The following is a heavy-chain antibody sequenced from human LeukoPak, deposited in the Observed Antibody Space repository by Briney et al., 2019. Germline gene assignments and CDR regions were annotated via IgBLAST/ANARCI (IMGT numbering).Heavy chain of an antibody. CDR1: GFTFDDYG. Sequence: PGGSLRLSCAASGFTFDDYGMSWVRQAPGKGLEWVSGINWNGGSTGYADSVKGRFTISRDNAKNSLYLQMNSLRAEDTALYYCARDGRSTAPYYYYMDVWGKGTTVTVSS. D-gene: IGHD5-18*01. J-gene: IGHJ6*03. CDR3: ARDGRSTAPYYYYMDV. CDR2: INWNGGST. V-gene: IGHV3-20*04.